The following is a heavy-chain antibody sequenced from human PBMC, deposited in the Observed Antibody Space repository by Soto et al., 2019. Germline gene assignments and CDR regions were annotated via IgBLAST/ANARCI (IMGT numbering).Heavy chain of an antibody. D-gene: IGHD3-22*01. Sequence: EVQLMESGGDLVQPGGPLSLPCAAPGFTFSNNWLIWVRRAPGKGREWGADINQDGSEKYYVDSVKGRFTISRDNADNSLYLHMDSLRVEDTVVYYWARLVLHDYDNSGFWIYWGQGAPVTVSS. CDR1: GFTFSNNW. CDR3: ARLVLHDYDNSGFWIY. J-gene: IGHJ4*02. CDR2: INQDGSEK. V-gene: IGHV3-7*01.